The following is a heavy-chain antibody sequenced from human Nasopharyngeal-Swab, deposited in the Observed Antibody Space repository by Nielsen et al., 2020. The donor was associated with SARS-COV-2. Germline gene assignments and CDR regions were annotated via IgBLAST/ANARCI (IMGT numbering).Heavy chain of an antibody. CDR2: IYSSGSI. CDR3: ASAVTGPLY. CDR1: GFNVSNNY. Sequence: GGSLRLSCAASGFNVSNNYMTWVRQAPGKGLDWVSIIYSSGSIYHADSVKGRFIISRDTSKNTLSLRMNSLRVEDTAVYYCASAVTGPLYWGQGTLVTVSS. V-gene: IGHV3-53*01. D-gene: IGHD4-11*01. J-gene: IGHJ1*01.